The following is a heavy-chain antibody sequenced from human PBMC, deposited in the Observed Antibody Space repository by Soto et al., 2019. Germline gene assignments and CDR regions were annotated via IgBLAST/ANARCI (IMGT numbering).Heavy chain of an antibody. V-gene: IGHV3-66*01. D-gene: IGHD4-17*01. CDR2: LFSNGNT. Sequence: EVQLVESGGGLVQPGGSLRLSCAVSGFTVSSSDMTWVRQAPGRGLEWVSVLFSNGNTYYAVSVKGRSSISRDNSKNTRDLQVNGLRVEDTAIYYCAKVDHGDAHYWGQGTLVTVSS. J-gene: IGHJ4*02. CDR1: GFTVSSSD. CDR3: AKVDHGDAHY.